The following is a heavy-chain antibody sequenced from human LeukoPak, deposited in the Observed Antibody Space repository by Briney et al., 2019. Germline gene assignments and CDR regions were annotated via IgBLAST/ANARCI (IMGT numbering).Heavy chain of an antibody. CDR2: IYYSGST. D-gene: IGHD2-15*01. Sequence: SETLSLTCTVSGGSISSGGYYWSWIRQHPGKGLEWIGYIYYSGSTYYNPSLKSRVTISVDTSKNQFSLKLSSVTAADTAVYYCARPYCSGGSCYGGYNWFDPWGQGTLVTVSS. CDR1: GGSISSGGYY. V-gene: IGHV4-31*03. J-gene: IGHJ5*02. CDR3: ARPYCSGGSCYGGYNWFDP.